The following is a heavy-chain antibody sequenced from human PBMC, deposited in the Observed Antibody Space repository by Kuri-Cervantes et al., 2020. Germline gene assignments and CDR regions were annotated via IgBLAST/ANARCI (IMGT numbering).Heavy chain of an antibody. J-gene: IGHJ4*02. Sequence: ASVKVSCKASGYTFTSYAMHWVRQAPGQRLEWMGWSNAGNGNTKYSQELQGRVTMTTDTSTSTAYMELRSLRSDDTAVYYCARDFTVNWRLPLYVGGYWGQGTLVTVSS. D-gene: IGHD1-26*01. CDR3: ARDFTVNWRLPLYVGGY. CDR1: GYTFTSYA. CDR2: SNAGNGNT. V-gene: IGHV1-3*02.